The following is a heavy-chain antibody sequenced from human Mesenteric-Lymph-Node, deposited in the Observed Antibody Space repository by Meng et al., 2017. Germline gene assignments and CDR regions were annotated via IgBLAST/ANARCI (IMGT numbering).Heavy chain of an antibody. V-gene: IGHV6-1*01. Sequence: VQLQQSGPGLVKPSQTLSLTCDSSGDSVSSNSAAWNWIRQSPSRGLEWLGRTYYRSKYYNDYALSVKSRITINPDTSKNQFSLQLNSVTPEDTAIYYCARDWGDVRGGFDFWGQGTLVTVSS. D-gene: IGHD3-10*02. CDR2: TYYRSKYYN. J-gene: IGHJ4*02. CDR1: GDSVSSNSAA. CDR3: ARDWGDVRGGFDF.